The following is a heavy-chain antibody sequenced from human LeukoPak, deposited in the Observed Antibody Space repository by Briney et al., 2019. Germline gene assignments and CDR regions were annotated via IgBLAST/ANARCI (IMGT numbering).Heavy chain of an antibody. Sequence: GGSLRLSCTASGFTFGDYAMSWFRQAPGKGLEWVGFIRSKAYGGTTEYAASVKGRFTISRDDSKSIAYLQMNSLKTEDTAVYYCTRLLWFGGIPSRSPFDYWGQGTLVTVSS. CDR1: GFTFGDYA. CDR3: TRLLWFGGIPSRSPFDY. CDR2: IRSKAYGGTT. V-gene: IGHV3-49*03. D-gene: IGHD3-10*01. J-gene: IGHJ4*02.